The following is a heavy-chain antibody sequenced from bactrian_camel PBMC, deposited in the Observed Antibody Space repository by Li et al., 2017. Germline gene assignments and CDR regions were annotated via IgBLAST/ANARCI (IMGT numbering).Heavy chain of an antibody. Sequence: HVQLVESGGGSVQAGGSLRLSCAVSGYTPNSYCMGWFRQAPGKEREGVAALYTGGGSTYYADSVKGRFTISRDNAKNTVYLQMNSLKTDDTAVYYCATGGGMSMKQGTQVTVS. J-gene: IGHJ4*01. CDR1: GYTPNSYC. V-gene: IGHV3S1*01. D-gene: IGHD4*01. CDR2: LYTGGGST.